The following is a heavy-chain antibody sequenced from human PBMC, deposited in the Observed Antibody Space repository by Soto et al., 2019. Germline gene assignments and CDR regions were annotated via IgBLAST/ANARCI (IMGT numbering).Heavy chain of an antibody. CDR3: ARAPGYSGYDALDY. D-gene: IGHD5-12*01. J-gene: IGHJ4*02. CDR1: GYTFSTYA. CDR2: TNSNGGST. V-gene: IGHV3-64*01. Sequence: EVQLVESGGGLVQPGGSLRLSCAASGYTFSTYAMHWVRQAPGKGLEYVSVTNSNGGSTFYANSVKGRFTISRDNSKNTLYLQMGSLRVKDTGVYYCARAPGYSGYDALDYWGQGTLVTVSS.